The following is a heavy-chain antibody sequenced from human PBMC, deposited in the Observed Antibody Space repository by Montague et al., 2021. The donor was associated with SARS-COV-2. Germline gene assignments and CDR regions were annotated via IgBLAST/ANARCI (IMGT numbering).Heavy chain of an antibody. D-gene: IGHD5-12*01. CDR1: GGSISSDSYY. Sequence: TLSLTCTVSGGSISSDSYYWSWIRQPAGKGLEWIGRVYTTGSTNYNPSLKSPVTISGDTSRNQFSLRLTSVTAADTAMYYCARAVIYGGYAFAYFDFWGQGVLVTVSS. V-gene: IGHV4-61*02. CDR3: ARAVIYGGYAFAYFDF. J-gene: IGHJ4*02. CDR2: VYTTGST.